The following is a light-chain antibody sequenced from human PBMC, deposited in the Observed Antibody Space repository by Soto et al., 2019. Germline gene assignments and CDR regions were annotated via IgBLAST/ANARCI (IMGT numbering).Light chain of an antibody. CDR2: KVS. CDR1: QSLVHSDGIAD. Sequence: DVVMTQTPLSLTVTLGQPASISCRSNQSLVHSDGIADFSWFQERTGRSPRRLIYKVSNRDSGVPARFSGSGSGTDFALKISRVEAEDVGVYYCMQGTHWPITFGQAARLEI. CDR3: MQGTHWPIT. J-gene: IGKJ5*01. V-gene: IGKV2-30*02.